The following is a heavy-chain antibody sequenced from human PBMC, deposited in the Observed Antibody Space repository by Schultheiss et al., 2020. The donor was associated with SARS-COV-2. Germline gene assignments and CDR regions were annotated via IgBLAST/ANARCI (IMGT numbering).Heavy chain of an antibody. CDR1: GYTFTGYY. CDR3: ARRPLTSAWPFQH. V-gene: IGHV1-2*04. J-gene: IGHJ1*01. D-gene: IGHD6-19*01. Sequence: ASVKVSCKASGYTFTGYYMHWVRQAPGQGLEWMGWINPNSGGTNYAQKFQGWVTMTRDTSISTAYMELSRLRSDDTAVYYCARRPLTSAWPFQHWGQGTLVTVSS. CDR2: INPNSGGT.